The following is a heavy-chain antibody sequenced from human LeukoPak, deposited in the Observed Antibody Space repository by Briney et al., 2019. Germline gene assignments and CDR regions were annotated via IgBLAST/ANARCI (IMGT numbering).Heavy chain of an antibody. J-gene: IGHJ3*02. Sequence: SETLSLTCAVYGGSFSGYYWSWIRQPPGKGLEWIGEINHSGSTNYNPSLKSRVTISVDTSKNQFSPKLSSVTAADTAVYYCARSDTAMVLDAFDIWGQGTMVTVSS. D-gene: IGHD5-18*01. V-gene: IGHV4-34*01. CDR1: GGSFSGYY. CDR2: INHSGST. CDR3: ARSDTAMVLDAFDI.